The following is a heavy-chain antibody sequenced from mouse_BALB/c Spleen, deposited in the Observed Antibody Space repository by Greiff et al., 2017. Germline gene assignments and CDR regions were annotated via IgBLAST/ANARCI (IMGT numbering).Heavy chain of an antibody. Sequence: EVQLQQSGGGLVQPGGSLKLSCAASGFDFSRYWMSWVRQAPGKGLEWIGAINPDSSTINYTPSLKDKFIISRDNAKNTLYLQMSKVRSEDTALYYCARPDGSSYYFDYWGQGTTLTVSS. J-gene: IGHJ2*01. V-gene: IGHV4-1*02. CDR3: ARPDGSSYYFDY. CDR1: GFDFSRYW. D-gene: IGHD1-1*01. CDR2: INPDSSTI.